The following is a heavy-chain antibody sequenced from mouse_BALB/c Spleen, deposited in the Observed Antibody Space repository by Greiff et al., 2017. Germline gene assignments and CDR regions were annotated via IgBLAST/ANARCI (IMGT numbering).Heavy chain of an antibody. CDR1: GYAFTNYL. CDR2: INPGSGGT. D-gene: IGHD2-1*01. J-gene: IGHJ1*01. Sequence: VQLQQSGAELVRPGTSVKVSCKASGYAFTNYLIEWVKQRPGQGLEWIGVINPGSGGTNYNEKFKGKATLTADKSSSTAYMQLSSLTSDDSAVYFCARSHYGNYHWYFDVWGAGTTVTVSS. V-gene: IGHV1-54*01. CDR3: ARSHYGNYHWYFDV.